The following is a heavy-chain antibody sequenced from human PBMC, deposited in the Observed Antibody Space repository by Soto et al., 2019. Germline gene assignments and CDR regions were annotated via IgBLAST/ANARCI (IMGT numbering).Heavy chain of an antibody. Sequence: SETLSLTCTVSGGSVSSGPYYWTWIRQPPGKGLEWIGYISYSGSTNYNPSLKSRVAISVDTSRNQFSLKLSSVTAADTAVYYCARVRIAARPLHWFDPWGQGILVTVSS. CDR1: GGSVSSGPYY. D-gene: IGHD6-6*01. V-gene: IGHV4-61*01. CDR2: ISYSGST. J-gene: IGHJ5*02. CDR3: ARVRIAARPLHWFDP.